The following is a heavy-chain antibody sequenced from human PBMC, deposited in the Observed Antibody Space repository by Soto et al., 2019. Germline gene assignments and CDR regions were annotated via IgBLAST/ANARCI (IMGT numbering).Heavy chain of an antibody. CDR3: AKSPVTTHPVYYYYGMDV. Sequence: EVQLLESGGGLVQPGGSLRLSCAASGFTFSSYAMSWVRQAPGKGLEWVSAISGSGGSTYYEDSVKGRFTISRDNSKNTLYLQMNSLRAEDTAVYYCAKSPVTTHPVYYYYGMDVWGQGTTVTVSS. V-gene: IGHV3-23*01. J-gene: IGHJ6*02. D-gene: IGHD4-17*01. CDR1: GFTFSSYA. CDR2: ISGSGGST.